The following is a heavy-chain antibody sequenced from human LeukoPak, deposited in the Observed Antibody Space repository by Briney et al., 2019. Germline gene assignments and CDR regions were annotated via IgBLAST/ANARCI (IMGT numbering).Heavy chain of an antibody. CDR1: GGTFSSYA. V-gene: IGHV1-69*01. Sequence: ASVKVSCKASGGTFSSYAISWVRQAPGQGLEWMGGIIPIFGTANYAQKFQGRVTITADESTSTAYMELSSLRSGDTAVYYCARDQEYSGFDYVAYWGQGTLVTVSS. CDR2: IIPIFGTA. J-gene: IGHJ4*02. CDR3: ARDQEYSGFDYVAY. D-gene: IGHD5-12*01.